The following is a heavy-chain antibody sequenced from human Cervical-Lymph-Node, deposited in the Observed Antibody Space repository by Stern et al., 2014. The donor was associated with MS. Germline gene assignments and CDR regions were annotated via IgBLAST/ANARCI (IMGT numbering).Heavy chain of an antibody. Sequence: DQLVESGAEVKKPGASVKVSCKASGYTFTGYYMHWVRQAPGQGLEWMGWINPNSGGTNYAQKFQGRVTMTRDTSISTAYMELSRLRSDDTAVYYCAVLGYDFWSGHYYWGQGTLVTVSS. CDR3: AVLGYDFWSGHYY. D-gene: IGHD3-3*01. J-gene: IGHJ4*02. V-gene: IGHV1-2*02. CDR1: GYTFTGYY. CDR2: INPNSGGT.